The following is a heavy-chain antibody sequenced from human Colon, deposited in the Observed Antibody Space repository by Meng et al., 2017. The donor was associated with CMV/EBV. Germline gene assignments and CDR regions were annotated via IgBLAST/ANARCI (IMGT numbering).Heavy chain of an antibody. CDR2: IVTTGSAV. V-gene: IGHV3-21*01. CDR3: VRDNARVQGNIPILVVPQGFDY. D-gene: IGHD3-22*01. J-gene: IGHJ4*02. Sequence: GGSRRPSWEASGFTFGSYGINWVRQAPGRGLGWVASIVTTGSAVYYADSVKGRFTISRDNAKISLYLQMSSLSAEETAVYYCVRDNARVQGNIPILVVPQGFDYWGQGTVVTVSS. CDR1: GFTFGSYG.